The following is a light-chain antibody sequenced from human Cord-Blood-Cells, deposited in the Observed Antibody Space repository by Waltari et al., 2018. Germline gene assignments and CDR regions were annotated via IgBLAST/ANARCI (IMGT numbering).Light chain of an antibody. V-gene: IGLV2-18*02. J-gene: IGLJ3*02. CDR1: STDVGSSTR. CDR2: EVS. CDR3: SSYTSSSTRV. Sequence: QSALTQPPSVSGSPGQSVTISCPGTSTDVGSSTRFSWYQQPPGTAPKLMIYEVSNRPSGVPDRFSGSKSGNTASLTISGLQAEDEADYYCSSYTSSSTRVFGGGTKLTVL.